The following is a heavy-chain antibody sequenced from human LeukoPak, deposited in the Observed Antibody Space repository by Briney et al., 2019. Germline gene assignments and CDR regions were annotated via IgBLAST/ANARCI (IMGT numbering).Heavy chain of an antibody. J-gene: IGHJ4*02. Sequence: GASVKVSYKASGGTFTSYAISGVRQAPGQGLEWMGGIIPIFGTANYAQKFQGRVTITTDESTSTDYMELSSLRSEDTAVYYCAGRGSGYCSGVSCYDLYFDYWGQGTLVTVSS. CDR2: IIPIFGTA. D-gene: IGHD2-15*01. V-gene: IGHV1-69*05. CDR1: GGTFTSYA. CDR3: AGRGSGYCSGVSCYDLYFDY.